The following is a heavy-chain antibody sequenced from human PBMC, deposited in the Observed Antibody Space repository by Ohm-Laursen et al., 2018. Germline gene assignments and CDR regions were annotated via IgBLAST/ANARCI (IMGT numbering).Heavy chain of an antibody. CDR3: AKVPYGDLNWFDP. V-gene: IGHV3-23*01. CDR2: ISGGDGTT. Sequence: SLRLSCAASGFTFSSYWMSWVRQAPGKGLQWVSAISGGDGTTYYADSVKGRFTISRDNSKNTLYLQMGSLRAEDTAIYYCAKVPYGDLNWFDPWGQGTLVTVSS. CDR1: GFTFSSYW. J-gene: IGHJ5*02. D-gene: IGHD4/OR15-4a*01.